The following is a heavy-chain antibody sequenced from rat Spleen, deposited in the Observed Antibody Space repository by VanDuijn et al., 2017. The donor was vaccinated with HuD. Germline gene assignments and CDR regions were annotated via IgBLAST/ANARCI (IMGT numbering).Heavy chain of an antibody. D-gene: IGHD1-10*01. J-gene: IGHJ2*01. Sequence: EVQLMESGGGLVQPGRSLKLSCVASGFTFSDYRMNWIRQAPGKGLEWVASISIGSSYIYYAETVKGRFTISRDTAESTLYLQMTSLRSDDTATYYGTRHPNNWYYFDYWGQGVMVTVSS. CDR1: GFTFSDYR. CDR2: ISIGSSYI. V-gene: IGHV5-34*01. CDR3: TRHPNNWYYFDY.